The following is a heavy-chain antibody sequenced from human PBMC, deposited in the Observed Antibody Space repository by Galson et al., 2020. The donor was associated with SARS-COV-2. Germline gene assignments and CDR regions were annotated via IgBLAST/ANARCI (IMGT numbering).Heavy chain of an antibody. J-gene: IGHJ4*02. CDR3: TKFPAGDFPY. V-gene: IGHV3-74*01. CDR2: INSDGSNT. Sequence: GGSLRLSCAASGFTFSNYWMHWVRQAPGKGLVWVSRINSDGSNTNYADSVKGRFTISRDNAKNTLFLQMNSLRAEDTAVYYCTKFPAGDFPYWGQGTLVTVSS. D-gene: IGHD2-2*01. CDR1: GFTFSNYW.